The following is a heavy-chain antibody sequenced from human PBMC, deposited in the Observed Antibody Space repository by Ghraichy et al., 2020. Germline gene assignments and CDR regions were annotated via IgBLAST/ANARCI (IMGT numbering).Heavy chain of an antibody. J-gene: IGHJ5*02. CDR2: IYYSGST. CDR3: ARDMSYYYGSGSWFDP. Sequence: SQTLSLTCTVSGGSISSYYWSWIRQPPGKGLEWIGYIYYSGSTNYNPSLKSRVTISVDTSKNQFSLKLSSVTAADTAMYYCARDMSYYYGSGSWFDPWGQGTLVTVSS. D-gene: IGHD3-10*01. V-gene: IGHV4-59*01. CDR1: GGSISSYY.